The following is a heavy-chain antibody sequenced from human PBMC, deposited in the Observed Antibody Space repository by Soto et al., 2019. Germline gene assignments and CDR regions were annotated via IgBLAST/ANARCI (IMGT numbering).Heavy chain of an antibody. Sequence: QLLESGGGLVQPGGSLRLSCEASGFRFSTYAMNWVRQAPGKGLEWVSGLSRSGDSTFYADSVKGWFTISRENSKNTLYLQMEGLRAEDTGFYYGATARARYCGTPTCLGVLNCWGQGTLVTVTS. J-gene: IGHJ4*02. V-gene: IGHV3-23*01. CDR2: LSRSGDST. CDR1: GFRFSTYA. CDR3: ATARARYCGTPTCLGVLNC. D-gene: IGHD2-21*01.